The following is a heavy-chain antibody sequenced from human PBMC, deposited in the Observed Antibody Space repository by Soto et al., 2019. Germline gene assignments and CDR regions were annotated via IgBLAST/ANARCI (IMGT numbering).Heavy chain of an antibody. J-gene: IGHJ6*02. V-gene: IGHV5-51*01. CDR1: GYSFTSYW. CDR2: IYPGDSDT. Sequence: PGESLKISCKGSGYSFTSYWIGWVRQMPGKGLEWMGIIYPGDSDTRYSPSFQGQVTISADKSISTAYLQWSSLKASDTAVYYCAKVFYDSGTTFFGVDVWGQGTTVTVSS. D-gene: IGHD3-10*01. CDR3: AKVFYDSGTTFFGVDV.